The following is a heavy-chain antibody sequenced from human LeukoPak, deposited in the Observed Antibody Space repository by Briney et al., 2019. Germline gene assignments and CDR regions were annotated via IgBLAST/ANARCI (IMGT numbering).Heavy chain of an antibody. CDR2: INPNSGGT. Sequence: ASVKVSCKASGYIFTDYYMHWVRQAPGQELGWMGRINPNSGGTNYAQKFQGRVTITADKSTSTAYMELSSLRSEDTAVYYCASPYYYDSSGYETGDYWGQGTLVTVSS. D-gene: IGHD3-22*01. CDR3: ASPYYYDSSGYETGDY. V-gene: IGHV1/OR15-1*04. CDR1: GYIFTDYY. J-gene: IGHJ4*02.